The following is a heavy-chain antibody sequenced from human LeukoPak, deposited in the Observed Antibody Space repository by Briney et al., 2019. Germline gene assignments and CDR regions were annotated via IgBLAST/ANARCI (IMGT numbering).Heavy chain of an antibody. CDR3: ARGVVVVPAAIHDAFDI. CDR2: IYTSGST. J-gene: IGHJ3*02. V-gene: IGHV4-59*10. D-gene: IGHD2-2*02. CDR1: GFTPSNCA. Sequence: GSLRLSCAGSGFTPSNCAMRWVRQAPGKGLEWIGRIYTSGSTNYNPSLKSRVTMSVDTSKNQFSLKLSPVTAADTAVYYCARGVVVVPAAIHDAFDIWGQGTMVTVSS.